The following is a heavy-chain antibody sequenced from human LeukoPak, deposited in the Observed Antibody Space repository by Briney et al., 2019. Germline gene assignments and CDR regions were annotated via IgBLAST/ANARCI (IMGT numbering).Heavy chain of an antibody. D-gene: IGHD4-17*01. V-gene: IGHV3-21*01. Sequence: GGSLRLSCAASGFTFSSYSMNWVRQAPGKGLEWVSSISSSSSYIYYADSVKGRFTISRDNAKNSLYLQMNSLRAEDTAVYYCARENFHDYGDYVADYWGQGTLVTVSS. J-gene: IGHJ4*02. CDR2: ISSSSSYI. CDR1: GFTFSSYS. CDR3: ARENFHDYGDYVADY.